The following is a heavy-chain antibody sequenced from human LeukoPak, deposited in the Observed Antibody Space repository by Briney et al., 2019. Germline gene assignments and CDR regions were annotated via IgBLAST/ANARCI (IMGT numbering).Heavy chain of an antibody. D-gene: IGHD3-10*01. V-gene: IGHV3-53*01. J-gene: IGHJ2*01. CDR1: GFAVGTKY. Sequence: GGSLRLSCAASGFAVGTKYMNWVRQAPGKGLEWVSILYSGDDTYYADSVRGRFIVSRDSSKNTLYLHMSALRAEDTAAYYCARVGDHYHWYLDLWGRGTLVTVSS. CDR2: LYSGDDT. CDR3: ARVGDHYHWYLDL.